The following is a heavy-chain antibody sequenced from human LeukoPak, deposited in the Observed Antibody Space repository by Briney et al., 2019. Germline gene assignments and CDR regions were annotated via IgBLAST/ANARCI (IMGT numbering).Heavy chain of an antibody. CDR2: ISSSDSTI. J-gene: IGHJ3*02. Sequence: GGSLRLSCAASGFTLSSYWMSWVRQAPGKGLEWVSYISSSDSTIYYADSVKGRFTIFRDNAKNSLWLQMNSLRAEDTAVYYCARVPSCSSTSCYGPYAFDIWGQGTMATVSS. D-gene: IGHD2-2*01. CDR3: ARVPSCSSTSCYGPYAFDI. CDR1: GFTLSSYW. V-gene: IGHV3-48*04.